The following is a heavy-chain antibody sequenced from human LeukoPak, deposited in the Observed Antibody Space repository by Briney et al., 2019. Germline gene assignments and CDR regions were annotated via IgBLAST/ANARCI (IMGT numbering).Heavy chain of an antibody. V-gene: IGHV3-48*01. J-gene: IGHJ4*02. CDR1: GFTFSSYS. CDR3: ARASFPIFGVVMPSPPKFDY. CDR2: ISSSSSTI. Sequence: QPGGSLRLSCAASGFTFSSYSMNWVRQAPGKGLEWVSYISSSSSTIYYADSVKGRFTISRDNAKNSLYLQMNSLRAEDTAVYYCARASFPIFGVVMPSPPKFDYWGQGTLVTVSS. D-gene: IGHD3-3*02.